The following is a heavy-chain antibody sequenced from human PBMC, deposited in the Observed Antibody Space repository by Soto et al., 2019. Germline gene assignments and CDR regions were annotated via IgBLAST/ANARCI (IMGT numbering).Heavy chain of an antibody. CDR2: IDYSGSA. V-gene: IGHV4-31*03. Sequence: PSETLSLTCTVSGGSISSGGYYWSWIRQHPGKGLEGIGYIDYSGSAYYNPSLKSRVTISVDTSKNQFSLQLSSVTAADTAVYYCARGVMWFGEFPRLNGFDPWGQGTLVTVSS. CDR3: ARGVMWFGEFPRLNGFDP. D-gene: IGHD3-10*01. J-gene: IGHJ5*02. CDR1: GGSISSGGYY.